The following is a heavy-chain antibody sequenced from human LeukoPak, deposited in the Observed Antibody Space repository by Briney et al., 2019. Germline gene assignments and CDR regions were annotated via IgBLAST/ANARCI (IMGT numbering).Heavy chain of an antibody. CDR3: ARQLPYYDFWSGYYTGAHWFDP. CDR2: IHISGST. V-gene: IGHV4-4*07. CDR1: GGSISSHS. D-gene: IGHD3-3*01. Sequence: SETLSLTCTVSGGSISSHSWSWIRQPAGKGLEWIGRIHISGSTNYNPSLKSRVTMSEDTSSNQFSLKLSSVTAADTAVYYCARQLPYYDFWSGYYTGAHWFDPWGQGTLVTVSS. J-gene: IGHJ5*02.